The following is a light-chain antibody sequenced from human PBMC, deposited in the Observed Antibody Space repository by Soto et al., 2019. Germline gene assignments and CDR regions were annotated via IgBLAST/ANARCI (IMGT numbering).Light chain of an antibody. J-gene: IGLJ3*02. CDR2: DVS. Sequence: HSALTQPRSVSGSPGQSVTISCTGASGDVGGYNFVSWYQQHPGKAPTLMIFDVSQRPSGVPDRFSGSKSGNTASLTISGLQAEDEADYYCCSYGGSYTWVFGGGTKLTVL. CDR3: CSYGGSYTWV. CDR1: SGDVGGYNF. V-gene: IGLV2-11*01.